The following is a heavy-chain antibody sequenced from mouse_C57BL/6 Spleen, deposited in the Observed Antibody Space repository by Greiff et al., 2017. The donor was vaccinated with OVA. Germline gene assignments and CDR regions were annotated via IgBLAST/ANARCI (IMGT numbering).Heavy chain of an antibody. V-gene: IGHV1-9*01. CDR1: GYTFTGYW. J-gene: IGHJ4*01. CDR3: ARGFTTVVATDYAMDY. CDR2: ILPGSGST. Sequence: VKLMESGAELLKPGASVKLSCKATGYTFTGYWIEWVKQRPGHGLEWIGEILPGSGSTNYNEKFKGKATFTADTSSNTAYMQLSSLTTEDSAIYYCARGFTTVVATDYAMDYWGQGTSVTVSS. D-gene: IGHD1-1*01.